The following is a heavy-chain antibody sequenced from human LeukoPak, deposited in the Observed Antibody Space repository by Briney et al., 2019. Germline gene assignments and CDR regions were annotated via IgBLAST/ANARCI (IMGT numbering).Heavy chain of an antibody. Sequence: PGTSLRLSCAASGFTFTTYGMHWVRQSPGKGLEWVALITYDGYYKYYSDSVKGRFTISSDTSKNTLYLQMNSLRAEDTAVYYCARVNSDYYYYGMDVWGQGTTVTVSS. CDR3: ARVNSDYYYYGMDV. V-gene: IGHV3-30*03. J-gene: IGHJ6*02. CDR2: ITYDGYYK. CDR1: GFTFTTYG. D-gene: IGHD4-23*01.